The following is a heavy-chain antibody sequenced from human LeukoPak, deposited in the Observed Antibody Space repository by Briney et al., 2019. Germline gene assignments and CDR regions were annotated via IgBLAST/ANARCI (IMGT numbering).Heavy chain of an antibody. Sequence: PSETLSLTCTVSGGSISSSSYYWGWIRQPPGKGLEWIGSIYYSGSTYYNPSLKSRVTISVDTPKNQFSLKLSSVTAADTAVYYCASILRVVAATVTYYYYYMDVWGKGTTVTVSS. CDR1: GGSISSSSYY. J-gene: IGHJ6*03. D-gene: IGHD2-15*01. CDR2: IYYSGST. CDR3: ASILRVVAATVTYYYYYMDV. V-gene: IGHV4-39*01.